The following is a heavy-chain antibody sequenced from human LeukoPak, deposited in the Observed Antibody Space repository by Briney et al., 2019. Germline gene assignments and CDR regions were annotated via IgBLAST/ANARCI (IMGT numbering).Heavy chain of an antibody. CDR3: ARELRVIQWRELPGGY. CDR2: INPSGGST. V-gene: IGHV1-46*01. D-gene: IGHD1-26*01. CDR1: GYTFTSYY. J-gene: IGHJ4*02. Sequence: ASVKVSCKASGYTFTSYYMHWVRQAPGQGLEWMGIINPSGGSTSYAQKFQGRVTMTRDMSTSTVYMELSSLRSEDTAVYYCARELRVIQWRELPGGYWGQGTLVTVSS.